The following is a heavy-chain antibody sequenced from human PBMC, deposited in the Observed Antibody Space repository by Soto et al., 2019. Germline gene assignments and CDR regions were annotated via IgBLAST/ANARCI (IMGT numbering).Heavy chain of an antibody. CDR3: ARWGQNTIFGEFPYYYGMDV. Sequence: ASVKVSCKASGGTFSSYAISWVRQAPGQGLEWMGGIIPIFGTANYAQKFQGRVTITADESTSTAYMELSSLRSEDTAVYYCARWGQNTIFGEFPYYYGMDVWGQGTTVTVSS. D-gene: IGHD3-3*01. J-gene: IGHJ6*02. CDR1: GGTFSSYA. V-gene: IGHV1-69*13. CDR2: IIPIFGTA.